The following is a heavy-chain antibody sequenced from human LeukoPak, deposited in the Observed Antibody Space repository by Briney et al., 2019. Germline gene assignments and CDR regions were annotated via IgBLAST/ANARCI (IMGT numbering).Heavy chain of an antibody. V-gene: IGHV1-18*03. Sequence: ASVKVSCKASGYTFTTYGINWVRQAPGQGLEWMGWISAYNGNTKYAQKFQGRVTMTTDTSTSTADMELRSLRSDDMAVYYCARDLIAVRPGWFDPWGQGTLVTVSS. CDR3: ARDLIAVRPGWFDP. D-gene: IGHD6-6*01. CDR2: ISAYNGNT. J-gene: IGHJ5*02. CDR1: GYTFTTYG.